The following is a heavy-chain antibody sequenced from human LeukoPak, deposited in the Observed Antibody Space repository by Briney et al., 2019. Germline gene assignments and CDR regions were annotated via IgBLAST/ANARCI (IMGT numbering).Heavy chain of an antibody. Sequence: PSGTLSLTCTVSGDSTTNYYWSCMPQPAGNGRECIGRVSSLGVSTYNPYLQSRVTTSVDTSKSQFSLKLSSVTAADTAVYYCARDGNYFQSSGWTALDYWGQAILVTVSS. CDR3: ARDGNYFQSSGWTALDY. D-gene: IGHD3-22*01. CDR2: VSSLGVS. CDR1: GDSTTNYY. V-gene: IGHV4-4*07. J-gene: IGHJ4*02.